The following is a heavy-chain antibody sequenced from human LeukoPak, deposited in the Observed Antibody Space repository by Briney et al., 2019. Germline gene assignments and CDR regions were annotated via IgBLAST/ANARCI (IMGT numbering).Heavy chain of an antibody. Sequence: PSQTLSLTCTVSGGSISSGSYYWSWIRQPAGKGLEWIGRIYTSGSTNYNPSLKSRVTISVDTSKNQFSLKLSSVTAADTAVYYCASSPLAVAGMGEYFDYWGQGTLDTVSS. J-gene: IGHJ4*02. V-gene: IGHV4-61*02. CDR1: GGSISSGSYY. CDR2: IYTSGST. CDR3: ASSPLAVAGMGEYFDY. D-gene: IGHD6-19*01.